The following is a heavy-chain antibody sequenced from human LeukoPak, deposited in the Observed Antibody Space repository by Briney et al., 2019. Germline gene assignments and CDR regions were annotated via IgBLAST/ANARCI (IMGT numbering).Heavy chain of an antibody. J-gene: IGHJ4*02. V-gene: IGHV1-24*01. CDR3: ATDGGVALHYFDY. D-gene: IGHD2-8*02. Sequence: AAVKVSCKVSGYTLTELSMHGVRQAPGKGREVMGGFDPADGGTIYAQTFQGRVTMTEDTSTDTAYMEMSSLRSEDTAVYYCATDGGVALHYFDYWGQGTLVTVSS. CDR2: FDPADGGT. CDR1: GYTLTELS.